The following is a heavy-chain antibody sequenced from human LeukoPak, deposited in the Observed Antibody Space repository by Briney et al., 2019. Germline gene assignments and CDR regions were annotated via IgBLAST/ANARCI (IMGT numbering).Heavy chain of an antibody. D-gene: IGHD6-19*01. CDR3: ARAKSVVVTGAGALGY. V-gene: IGHV1-18*01. Sequence: ASVKVSCKASGYTLTSFGINWMRQAPGQGLEWMGWISAYNGNTNYAQKIQDRVTMTTDTSTRTAYMELRSLRSDDTAVYYCARAKSVVVTGAGALGYWGQGTLVTVSS. J-gene: IGHJ4*02. CDR1: GYTLTSFG. CDR2: ISAYNGNT.